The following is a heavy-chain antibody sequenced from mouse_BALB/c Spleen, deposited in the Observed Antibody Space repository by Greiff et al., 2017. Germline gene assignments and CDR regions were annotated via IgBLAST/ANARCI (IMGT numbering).Heavy chain of an antibody. CDR3: ARKYGNYWFAY. D-gene: IGHD2-10*02. V-gene: IGHV1S137*01. CDR2: ISTYYGDA. J-gene: IGHJ3*01. CDR1: GYTFTDYA. Sequence: VQLQQSGAELVRPGVSVKISCKGSGYTFTDYAMHWVKQSHAKSLEWIGVISTYYGDASYNQKFKGKATMTVDKSSSTAYMQLSSLTSEDSAVYFCARKYGNYWFAYWGQGTLVTVSA.